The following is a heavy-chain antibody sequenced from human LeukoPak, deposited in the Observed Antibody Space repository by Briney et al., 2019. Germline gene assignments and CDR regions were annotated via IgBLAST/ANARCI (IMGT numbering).Heavy chain of an antibody. J-gene: IGHJ6*03. CDR3: ALAAARVYYYYYYYMDV. V-gene: IGHV1-69*06. CDR1: GYTFTSYA. D-gene: IGHD2-15*01. CDR2: IIPIFGTA. Sequence: ASVKVCCKASGYTFTSYAISWVRQAPGQGLEWMGGIIPIFGTANYAQKFQGRVTITADKSTSTAYMELSSLRSEDTAVYYCALAAARVYYYYYYYMDVWGKGTTVTVSS.